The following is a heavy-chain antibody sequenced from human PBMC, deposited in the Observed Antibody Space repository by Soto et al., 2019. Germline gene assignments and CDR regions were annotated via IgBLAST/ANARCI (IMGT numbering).Heavy chain of an antibody. V-gene: IGHV3-30*18. J-gene: IGHJ4*02. CDR3: AETPIRGMIVVAIKAWFDY. D-gene: IGHD3-22*01. CDR2: ISYDGSNK. CDR1: GFTFSSYG. Sequence: TGGSLRLSCAASGFTFSSYGMHWVRQAPGKGLEWVAVISYDGSNKYYADSVKGRFTISRDNSKNTLYLQMNSLRAEDTAVYYCAETPIRGMIVVAIKAWFDYWGQGTLVTVSS.